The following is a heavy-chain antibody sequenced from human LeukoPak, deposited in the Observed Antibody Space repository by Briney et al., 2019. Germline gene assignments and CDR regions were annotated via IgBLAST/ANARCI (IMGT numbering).Heavy chain of an antibody. J-gene: IGHJ4*02. CDR1: GFTFSSYS. CDR3: ARDLLGGDGSGHDY. D-gene: IGHD3-22*01. CDR2: ISSSSSTI. V-gene: IGHV3-48*02. Sequence: PGGSLRLSCAASGFTFSSYSMNWVRQAPGKGLEWVSYISSSSSTIYYADSVKGRFTISRDNAKNSPYLQMNSLRDEDTAVYYCARDLLGGDGSGHDYWGQGTLVTVS.